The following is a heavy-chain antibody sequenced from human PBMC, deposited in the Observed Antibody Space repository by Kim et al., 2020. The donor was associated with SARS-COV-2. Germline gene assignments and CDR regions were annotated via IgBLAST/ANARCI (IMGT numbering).Heavy chain of an antibody. Sequence: GESLKISCKGSGYSFTSYWIGWVRQMPGKGLEWMGIIYPGDSDTRYSPSFQGQVTISADKSISTAYLQWSSLKASDTAMYYCASGSYSDYYYYGMDVWGQGTTVTVSS. CDR2: IYPGDSDT. CDR1: GYSFTSYW. D-gene: IGHD1-26*01. CDR3: ASGSYSDYYYYGMDV. J-gene: IGHJ6*02. V-gene: IGHV5-51*01.